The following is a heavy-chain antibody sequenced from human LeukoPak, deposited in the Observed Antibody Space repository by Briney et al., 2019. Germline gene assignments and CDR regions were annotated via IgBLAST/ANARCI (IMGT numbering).Heavy chain of an antibody. V-gene: IGHV1-2*02. CDR3: WTEGTSGI. J-gene: IGHJ3*02. Sequence: ASVKVSCKASGYVFNAFFVHWVRQAPRQGLEWMGRINPRNGGTDYALKFRGRVTMTRDTSISTAYMELSRLRSDDTAMYYCWTEGTSGIWGQGTRVTVSS. D-gene: IGHD2-2*01. CDR1: GYVFNAFF. CDR2: INPRNGGT.